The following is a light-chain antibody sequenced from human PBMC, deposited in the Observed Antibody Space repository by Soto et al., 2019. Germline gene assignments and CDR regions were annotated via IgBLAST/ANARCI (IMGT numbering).Light chain of an antibody. CDR3: TSFTSSSTWV. J-gene: IGLJ3*02. CDR1: SSDVGGYNY. V-gene: IGLV2-14*03. CDR2: EVS. Sequence: QSVLTQPASVSGSPGHSITISFTGTSSDVGGYNYVSWFQQHPGKAPKLKIYEVSNRPSGVSNRFSGSKSGYTASLTISELQAEDEADYYFTSFTSSSTWVFGGGTKLTVL.